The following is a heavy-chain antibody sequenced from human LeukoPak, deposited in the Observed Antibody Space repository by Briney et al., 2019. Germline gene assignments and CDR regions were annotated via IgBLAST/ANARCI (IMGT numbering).Heavy chain of an antibody. CDR3: ASLLLWFGELSGAASDY. J-gene: IGHJ4*02. CDR1: GFTFSSYS. V-gene: IGHV3-21*01. D-gene: IGHD3-10*01. Sequence: GGSLRLSCAASGFTFSSYSMNWVRQAPGKGLEWVSSISGSSSYIYYADSVKGRFTISRDNAKNSLYLQMNSLRAEDTAVYYCASLLLWFGELSGAASDYWGQGTLVTVSS. CDR2: ISGSSSYI.